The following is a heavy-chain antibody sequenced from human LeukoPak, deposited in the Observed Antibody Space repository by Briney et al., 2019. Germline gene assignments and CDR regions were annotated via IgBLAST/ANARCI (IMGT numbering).Heavy chain of an antibody. CDR2: IYSGGST. CDR1: GFTVSSNY. J-gene: IGHJ3*02. CDR3: ARDPVEMATIRRAFDI. D-gene: IGHD5-24*01. V-gene: IGHV3-66*01. Sequence: GGSLRLSCAASGFTVSSNYMSWVRQAPGKGLEWVSVIYSGGSTYYADSVKGRFTISRDNSKNTLYLQMNSLRAEDTAVYYCARDPVEMATIRRAFDIWGQGTMVTVSS.